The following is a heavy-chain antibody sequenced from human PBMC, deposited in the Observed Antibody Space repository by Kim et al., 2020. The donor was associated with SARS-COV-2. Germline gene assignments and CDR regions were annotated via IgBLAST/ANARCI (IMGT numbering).Heavy chain of an antibody. CDR2: INHSGST. D-gene: IGHD6-13*01. CDR1: GGSFSGYY. V-gene: IGHV4-34*01. CDR3: EREKRYYSRPKHGMDV. Sequence: SETLSLTCAVYGGSFSGYYWSWIRQPPGKGLEWIGEINHSGSTNYNPSLKSRVTITVDTSKNQFSLKLSPVTAAATAVYYCEREKRYYSRPKHGMDVWG. J-gene: IGHJ6*02.